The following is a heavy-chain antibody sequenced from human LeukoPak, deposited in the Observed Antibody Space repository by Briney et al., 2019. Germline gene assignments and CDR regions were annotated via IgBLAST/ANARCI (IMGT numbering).Heavy chain of an antibody. CDR3: ARYISAGQRNYFDY. D-gene: IGHD1-14*01. CDR1: GGSFSGYY. Sequence: PSETLSLTCAVYGGSFSGYYWSWIRQPPGKGLEWIGEINHSGSTNYNPSLKSRVTISVDTSKNQFSLKLSSVTAADTAVYYCARYISAGQRNYFDYWGQGTLVTVSS. V-gene: IGHV4-34*01. CDR2: INHSGST. J-gene: IGHJ4*02.